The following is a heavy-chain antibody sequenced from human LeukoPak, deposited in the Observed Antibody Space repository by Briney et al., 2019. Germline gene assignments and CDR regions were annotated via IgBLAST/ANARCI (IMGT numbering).Heavy chain of an antibody. J-gene: IGHJ6*02. CDR3: AKENWALLYYYYGMDV. V-gene: IGHV3-23*01. Sequence: GGSLRLSCAASGFTFSSYAMSWVRQAPGKGLEWVSAISGSGGSTYYADSVRGRFTISRDNSKNTLYLQMNSLRAEDTAVYYCAKENWALLYYYYGMDVWGQGTTVTVSS. CDR2: ISGSGGST. D-gene: IGHD3-16*01. CDR1: GFTFSSYA.